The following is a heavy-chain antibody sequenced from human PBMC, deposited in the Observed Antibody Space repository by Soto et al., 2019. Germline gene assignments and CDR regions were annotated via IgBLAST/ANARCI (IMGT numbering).Heavy chain of an antibody. J-gene: IGHJ4*02. V-gene: IGHV3-11*01. Sequence: RGSMLLSSTASGFTFIAYYMTWLRQAPGKGLEWVSYISSSGNSIYYADSVRGRFTVSRDNAKNSLFLQMNSLRAEDTAVYYCARRAAAGRSFDYWGLGTLVTVSS. D-gene: IGHD6-13*01. CDR1: GFTFIAYY. CDR2: ISSSGNSI. CDR3: ARRAAAGRSFDY.